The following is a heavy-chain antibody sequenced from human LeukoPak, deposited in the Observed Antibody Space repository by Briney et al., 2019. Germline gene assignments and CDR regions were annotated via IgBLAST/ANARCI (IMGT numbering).Heavy chain of an antibody. CDR3: ARRWGGAISGFDY. D-gene: IGHD3-10*01. CDR1: GGSISSYY. CDR2: IYSSGST. Sequence: SETLSLTCTVSGGSISSYYWNSIRQSPGKGLEWIGYIYSSGSTNYNPSLRSRVTISADTSKNQFSLKLSSVTAADTAVYYCARRWGGAISGFDYWGQGTLVTVSS. V-gene: IGHV4-59*08. J-gene: IGHJ4*02.